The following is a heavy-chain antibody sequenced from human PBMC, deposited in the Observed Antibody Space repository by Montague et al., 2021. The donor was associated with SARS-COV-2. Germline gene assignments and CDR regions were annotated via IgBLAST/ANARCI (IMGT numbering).Heavy chain of an antibody. CDR1: GGSISSGSYY. Sequence: TLSLTCTVSGGSISSGSYYWSWIRQPAGKGLEWIGRIYTSGTTDYSFSLKSRVTISVDTSKNQFSLKLNSVTAADTAVYYCARDRGSGVAENFDCWGQGTLVTVSS. V-gene: IGHV4-61*02. CDR3: ARDRGSGVAENFDC. J-gene: IGHJ4*02. CDR2: IYTSGTT. D-gene: IGHD3-10*01.